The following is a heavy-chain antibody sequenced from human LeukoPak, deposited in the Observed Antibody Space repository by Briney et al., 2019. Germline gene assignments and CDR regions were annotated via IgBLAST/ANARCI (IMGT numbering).Heavy chain of an antibody. CDR1: GGSFSGYY. V-gene: IGHV4-34*01. CDR2: INHSGST. CDR3: ARGRRRPGFTMIVVAYYFDY. Sequence: SSETLSLTCAVYGGSFSGYYWSWIRQPPGKGLEWIGEINHSGSTNHNPSLKSRVIISVDTSKNQFSLKLSSVTAADTAVYYCARGRRRPGFTMIVVAYYFDYWGQGTLVTVSS. J-gene: IGHJ4*02. D-gene: IGHD3-22*01.